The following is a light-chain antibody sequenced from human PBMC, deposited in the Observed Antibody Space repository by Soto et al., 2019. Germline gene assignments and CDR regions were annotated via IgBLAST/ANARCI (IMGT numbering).Light chain of an antibody. V-gene: IGKV1-33*01. Sequence: IQMTQSPASLSASVGDRVTITCQASQDISNNLSWYQQKPGKAPKLLIYDASNLETGVPSRFTGSGSGTDFTFTINSLQPDDIATYYCQQYDYLPITFGQGTRLEIK. CDR1: QDISNN. CDR2: DAS. CDR3: QQYDYLPIT. J-gene: IGKJ5*01.